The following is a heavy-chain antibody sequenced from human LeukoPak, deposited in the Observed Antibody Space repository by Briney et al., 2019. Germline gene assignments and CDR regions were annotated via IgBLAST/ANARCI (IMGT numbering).Heavy chain of an antibody. J-gene: IGHJ4*02. CDR2: IRQDGGAK. Sequence: GGSLRLSCTASGFIFNDFWMSWVRQAPGEGLEWVANIRQDGGAKNYVDSVKGRFTISRDNAKKSLYLQMNSLRAEDTAVYYCAPPPIAVTGNWGQGTLVTVSS. D-gene: IGHD6-19*01. CDR3: APPPIAVTGN. CDR1: GFIFNDFW. V-gene: IGHV3-7*01.